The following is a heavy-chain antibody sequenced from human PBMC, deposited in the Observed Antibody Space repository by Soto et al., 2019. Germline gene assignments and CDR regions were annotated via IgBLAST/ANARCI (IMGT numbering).Heavy chain of an antibody. V-gene: IGHV4-31*03. Sequence: TLSLTCTVSGGSISSGGYYWSWIRQHPGKGLEWIGNIYYSGSTYYNPSLKSRVTISVDTSKNQFSLKLSSVTAADTAVYYCARAGLVGDTDYWGQGTLVTVSS. CDR2: IYYSGST. J-gene: IGHJ4*02. CDR3: ARAGLVGDTDY. CDR1: GGSISSGGYY. D-gene: IGHD1-26*01.